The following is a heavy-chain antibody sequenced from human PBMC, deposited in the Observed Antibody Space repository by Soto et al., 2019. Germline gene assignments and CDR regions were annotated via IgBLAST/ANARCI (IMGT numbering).Heavy chain of an antibody. CDR1: GGSFSGYY. V-gene: IGHV4-34*01. Sequence: PSETLSLTCAVYGGSFSGYYWSGIRQPPGKGLEWIGEINHSGSTNYNPSLKSRVTISVDTSKNQFSLKLSSVTAADTAVYYCARGGNDYVWGSYRYTSHFDYWGQGTLVTVSS. J-gene: IGHJ4*02. D-gene: IGHD3-16*02. CDR2: INHSGST. CDR3: ARGGNDYVWGSYRYTSHFDY.